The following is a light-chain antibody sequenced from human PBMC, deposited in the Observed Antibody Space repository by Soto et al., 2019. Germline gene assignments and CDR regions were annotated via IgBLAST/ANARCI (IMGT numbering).Light chain of an antibody. CDR1: QSVSSSH. CDR3: QQYVGLPPT. V-gene: IGKV3-20*01. J-gene: IGKJ1*01. Sequence: EIVLTHSPDTLSLSPGSTATLSCGASQSVSSSHIAWYQQKPGQTPRLLIDGASSRASGIPDRFSGSGPGTDFTLTISRLEPEDFPVYSCQQYVGLPPTFGPGTKV. CDR2: GAS.